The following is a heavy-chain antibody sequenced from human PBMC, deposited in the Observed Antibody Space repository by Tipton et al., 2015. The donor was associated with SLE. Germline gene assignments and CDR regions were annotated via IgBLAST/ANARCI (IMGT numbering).Heavy chain of an antibody. J-gene: IGHJ5*02. CDR1: GGSISSYY. CDR2: IYYSGST. D-gene: IGHD3-10*02. CDR3: ARRKSGKGLFSKRGWFDA. Sequence: GLVKPSETLSLTCTVSGGSISSYYWSWIRQPPGKGLEWIGYIYYSGSTKYNPSLKSRVTISVDTSKNQFSLKLRSVTAADTAVYYGARRKSGKGLFSKRGWFDAWGRGALVTGSS. V-gene: IGHV4-59*12.